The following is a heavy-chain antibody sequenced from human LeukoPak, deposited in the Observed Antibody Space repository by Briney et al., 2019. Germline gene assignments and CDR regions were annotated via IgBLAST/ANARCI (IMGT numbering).Heavy chain of an antibody. Sequence: SETLSLTCTVSGGSISSGSYYRSWIRQPAGKGLEWIGRIYTSGSTNYNPSLKSRVTISVDTSKNQFSLKLSSVTAADTAVYYCAREAREVGAYFFDYWGQGTLVTVSS. CDR1: GGSISSGSYY. CDR2: IYTSGST. CDR3: AREAREVGAYFFDY. J-gene: IGHJ4*02. D-gene: IGHD1-26*01. V-gene: IGHV4-61*02.